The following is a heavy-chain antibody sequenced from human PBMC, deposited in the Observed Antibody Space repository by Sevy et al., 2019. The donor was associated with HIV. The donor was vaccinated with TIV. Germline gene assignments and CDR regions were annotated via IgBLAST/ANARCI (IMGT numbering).Heavy chain of an antibody. J-gene: IGHJ4*02. V-gene: IGHV3-53*01. CDR1: GFTVSSNY. D-gene: IGHD4-17*01. CDR3: ARSMISGGYGDLYYFDY. CDR2: IYCGGST. Sequence: GGSLRLSCAASGFTVSSNYMSWVRQAPGKGLEWVSVIYCGGSTNYVDSVKDRFTISRDNSKNTPYIQMNSLRAEDTAVYYCARSMISGGYGDLYYFDYWGQGTLVTVSS.